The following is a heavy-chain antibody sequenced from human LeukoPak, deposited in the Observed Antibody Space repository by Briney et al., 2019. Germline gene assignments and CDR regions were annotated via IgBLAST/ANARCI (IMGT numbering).Heavy chain of an antibody. J-gene: IGHJ6*02. CDR3: ARPTHLREYYYYGMDV. V-gene: IGHV3-30*02. CDR1: GFTFSSYG. CDR2: IRYDGSNK. D-gene: IGHD3-3*02. Sequence: GGSLRLSCAASGFTFSSYGMHWVRQAPGKGLEWVAFIRYDGSNKYYADSVKGRFTISRDNSKNTLYLQMNSLRAEDTAVYYCARPTHLREYYYYGMDVWGQGTTVTVSS.